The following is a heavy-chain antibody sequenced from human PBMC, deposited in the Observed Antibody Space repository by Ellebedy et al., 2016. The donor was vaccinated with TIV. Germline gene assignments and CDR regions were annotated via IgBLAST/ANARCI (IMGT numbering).Heavy chain of an antibody. V-gene: IGHV3-53*01. J-gene: IGHJ4*02. CDR2: IYSGGST. CDR3: ASRTRGDYPYFDY. CDR1: GFPVSNHY. D-gene: IGHD4-17*01. Sequence: GESLKISCAASGFPVSNHYMSWVRQAPGKGLEWVSVIYSGGSTYYADPVKGRFTISRDNSKNTLYLQMDSLRAEDTALYYCASRTRGDYPYFDYWGQGTLVTVSS.